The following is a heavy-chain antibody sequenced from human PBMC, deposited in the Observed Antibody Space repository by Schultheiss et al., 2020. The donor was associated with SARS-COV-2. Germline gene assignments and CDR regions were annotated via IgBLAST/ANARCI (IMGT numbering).Heavy chain of an antibody. CDR3: ARDGKDYRSYYYYYGMDV. CDR2: IWYDGSNK. D-gene: IGHD4-11*01. CDR1: GFTFKNFG. Sequence: GGSLRLSCAASGFTFKNFGMHWVRQAPGKGLEWVAVIWYDGSNKYYADSVKGRFTISRDNSKNTLYLQMNSLRAEDTAVYYCARDGKDYRSYYYYYGMDVWGQGTTVTVSS. V-gene: IGHV3-30*19. J-gene: IGHJ6*02.